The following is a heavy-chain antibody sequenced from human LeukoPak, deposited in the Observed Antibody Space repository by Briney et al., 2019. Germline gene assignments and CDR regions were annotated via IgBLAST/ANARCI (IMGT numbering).Heavy chain of an antibody. CDR1: GIILSSYW. V-gene: IGHV3-7*01. J-gene: IGHJ5*01. CDR3: AREFRSGYNSRWFDY. D-gene: IGHD6-19*01. CDR2: IKQDGSEK. Sequence: PGGSLRLSCAASGIILSSYWMSWVRQAPGKGLEWVANIKQDGSEKWYVDSVKGRFTISRDNAKNSLYLQMNSLRVEDTAGYYCAREFRSGYNSRWFDYWGQGTLVTVSS.